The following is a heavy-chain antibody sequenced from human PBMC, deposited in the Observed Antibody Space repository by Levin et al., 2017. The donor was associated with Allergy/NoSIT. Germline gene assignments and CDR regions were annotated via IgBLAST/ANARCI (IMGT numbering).Heavy chain of an antibody. Sequence: GGSLRLSCAASGFTFSSYSMNWVRQAPGKGLEWVSSISSSSSYIYYADSVKGRFTISRDNAKNSLYLQMNSLRAEDTAVYYCARIGGDSSGDYDEDGMDGWGQGTTVTVSS. CDR2: ISSSSSYI. J-gene: IGHJ6*02. V-gene: IGHV3-21*01. CDR1: GFTFSSYS. CDR3: ARIGGDSSGDYDEDGMDG. D-gene: IGHD3-22*01.